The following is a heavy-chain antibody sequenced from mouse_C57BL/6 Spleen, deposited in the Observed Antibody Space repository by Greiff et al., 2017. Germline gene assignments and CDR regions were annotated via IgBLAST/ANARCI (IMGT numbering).Heavy chain of an antibody. J-gene: IGHJ2*01. CDR2: IDPGSGGT. D-gene: IGHD1-1*02. Sequence: VQLQESGAELVRPGTSVKVSCKASGYAFTSYLMEWVKQRPGQGLEWIGVIDPGSGGTNYNEKFKGKATLTADTSSSTTYMQLNSLTSEDSAVYDCAKSVTMVFDYWGQGTTLTVSS. V-gene: IGHV1-54*01. CDR1: GYAFTSYL. CDR3: AKSVTMVFDY.